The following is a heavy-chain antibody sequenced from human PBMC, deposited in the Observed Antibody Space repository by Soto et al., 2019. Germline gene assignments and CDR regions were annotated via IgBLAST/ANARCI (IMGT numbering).Heavy chain of an antibody. CDR2: IYSGGST. J-gene: IGHJ5*02. CDR1: GFTVSSNH. Sequence: GGSLRLSCAASGFTVSSNHMSWVRQAPGKGLEWVSLIYSGGSTYYADSVKGRFTISRDNAKNSLFLHMNSLRAEDTALYYCARGAWFDPWGLGTLVTVSS. CDR3: ARGAWFDP. V-gene: IGHV3-53*01.